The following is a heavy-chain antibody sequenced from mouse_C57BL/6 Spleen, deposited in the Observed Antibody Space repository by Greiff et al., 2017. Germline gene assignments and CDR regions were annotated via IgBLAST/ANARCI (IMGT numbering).Heavy chain of an antibody. CDR1: GYSFTSGYY. J-gene: IGHJ3*01. CDR3: ASLYYDYGGFAY. Sequence: VQLQQSGPGLVKPSQSLTLSCSVSGYSFTSGYYWNWIRQLPGNKLEWMGNISYDGSNNYNPSLKNLISITRDTSMNPLFLKLNSVTTEDTSTSYWASLYYDYGGFAYWGQGTLVTVSA. V-gene: IGHV3-6*01. D-gene: IGHD2-4*01. CDR2: ISYDGSN.